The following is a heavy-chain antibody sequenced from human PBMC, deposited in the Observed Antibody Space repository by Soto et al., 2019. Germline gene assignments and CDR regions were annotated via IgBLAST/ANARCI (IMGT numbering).Heavy chain of an antibody. D-gene: IGHD3-22*01. CDR1: GGSISSSNW. CDR3: ARKYYYDSSGYDY. Sequence: SETLSLTCAVSGGSISSSNWWSWVRQPPGKGLEWIGEIYHSGSTNYNPSPKSRVTISVDKSKNQFSLKLSSVTAADTAVYYCARKYYYDSSGYDYWGQGALVTVSS. J-gene: IGHJ4*02. V-gene: IGHV4-4*02. CDR2: IYHSGST.